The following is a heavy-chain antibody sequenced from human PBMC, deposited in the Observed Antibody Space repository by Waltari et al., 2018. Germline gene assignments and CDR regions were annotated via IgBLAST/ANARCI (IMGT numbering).Heavy chain of an antibody. D-gene: IGHD2-15*01. J-gene: IGHJ4*02. CDR3: ASQSTTLFDY. CDR1: GFTFSRFG. Sequence: QVQLVESGGGVVQPGRSLRLSCAASGFTFSRFGMHWVRQAPGKGVGWVAVIWHDGSNEYYGDSVKGRFTISRDNSKNTLYLQMNSLRAEDSAVYYCASQSTTLFDYWGQGTLVTVSS. V-gene: IGHV3-33*01. CDR2: IWHDGSNE.